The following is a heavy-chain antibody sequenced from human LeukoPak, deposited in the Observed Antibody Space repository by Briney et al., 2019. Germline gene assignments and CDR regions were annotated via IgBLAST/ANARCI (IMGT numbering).Heavy chain of an antibody. J-gene: IGHJ4*02. CDR1: GYTFTGYY. CDR3: ARGYYGSGSYPAGY. D-gene: IGHD3-10*01. Sequence: ASVKVSCKASGYTFTGYYVHWVRQAPGQGHEWMAWINPSSGYTYYAQKFRGRVTMTRDTSINTAYMELSRLRFDDTAVYYCARGYYGSGSYPAGYWGQGTLVSVSS. V-gene: IGHV1-2*02. CDR2: INPSSGYT.